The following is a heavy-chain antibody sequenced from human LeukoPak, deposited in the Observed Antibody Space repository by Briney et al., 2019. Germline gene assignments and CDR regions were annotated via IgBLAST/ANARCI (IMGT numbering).Heavy chain of an antibody. Sequence: AASVKVSCKASGYTITDYHMHWVRQAPGQGLEWMGWISPNSGGTNYAQKFQGRVTVTRDTSISTAYMELSRLTSDDTAVYYCARLSIAEETNYWGQGTLVTVSS. V-gene: IGHV1-2*02. J-gene: IGHJ4*02. CDR2: ISPNSGGT. CDR3: ARLSIAEETNY. D-gene: IGHD6-13*01. CDR1: GYTITDYH.